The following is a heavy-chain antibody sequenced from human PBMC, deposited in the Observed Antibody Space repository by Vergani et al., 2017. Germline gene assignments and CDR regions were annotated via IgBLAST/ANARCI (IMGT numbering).Heavy chain of an antibody. CDR2: ISAYNGNT. CDR1: GYTFTSYG. Sequence: QVQLVQSGAEVKKPGASVKVSCKASGYTFTSYGISWVRQAPGQGLEWMGWISAYNGNTNYAQKLQGRVTMTTDTSTSTAYMELRSLRSDDTAVYYCARYLEINYYGSGSYHKPGYWGQGTLVTVSA. CDR3: ARYLEINYYGSGSYHKPGY. V-gene: IGHV1-18*01. J-gene: IGHJ4*02. D-gene: IGHD3-10*01.